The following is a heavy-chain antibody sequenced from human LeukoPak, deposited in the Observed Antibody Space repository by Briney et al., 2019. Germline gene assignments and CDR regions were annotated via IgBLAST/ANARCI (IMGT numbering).Heavy chain of an antibody. CDR1: GGTFSSYA. CDR3: ASTRLQKNWFDP. V-gene: IGHV1-69*13. CDR2: IIPIFGTA. D-gene: IGHD4-11*01. Sequence: SVMVSCKASGGTFSSYAISWVRQAPGQGLEWMGGIIPIFGTANYAQKFQGRVTITADESTSTAYMELSSLRSEDTAVYYCASTRLQKNWFDPWGQGTLVTVSS. J-gene: IGHJ5*02.